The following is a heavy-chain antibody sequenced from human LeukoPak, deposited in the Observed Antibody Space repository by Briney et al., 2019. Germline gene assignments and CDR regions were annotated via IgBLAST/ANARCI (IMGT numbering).Heavy chain of an antibody. J-gene: IGHJ4*02. D-gene: IGHD3-10*01. CDR2: IQSVWHGD. V-gene: IGHV3-30*19. Sequence: PGRSLRLSCAASGFLLGRYGMYWVRQAPGKGLEGVGYIQSVWHGDHYADSVKGRFTVSRDDSRNTLYLQMNSLTSDDTAVYYCAKPRGGAAPRPFDYWGQGALVTDSS. CDR3: AKPRGGAAPRPFDY. CDR1: GFLLGRYG.